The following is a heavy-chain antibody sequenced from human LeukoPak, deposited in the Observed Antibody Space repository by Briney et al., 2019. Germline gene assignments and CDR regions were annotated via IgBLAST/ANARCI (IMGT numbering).Heavy chain of an antibody. CDR3: ALLERSPLDY. CDR1: GFTFSSYS. Sequence: GGSLRLSCAASGFTFSSYSMNWVRQAPGKGLEWVSSISSSSSYIYYADSVKGRFTISRDNAKNSLYLQMNSLRAEDAAVYYCALLERSPLDYWGQGTLVTVSS. J-gene: IGHJ4*02. V-gene: IGHV3-21*01. CDR2: ISSSSSYI.